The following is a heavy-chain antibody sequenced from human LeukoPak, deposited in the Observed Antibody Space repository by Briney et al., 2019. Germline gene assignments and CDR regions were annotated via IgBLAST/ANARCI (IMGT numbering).Heavy chain of an antibody. J-gene: IGHJ6*03. V-gene: IGHV3-7*01. CDR2: IKQDGSEK. CDR1: GFTFSSYW. Sequence: GGSLRLSCAASGFTFSSYWMSWVRQAPGKGLEWVANIKQDGSEKYYVDSVKGRVTISRDNAKNSLYLQMNSLRAEDTAVYYCARYDFWSGYYTYYYYMDVWGKGTTVTVSS. D-gene: IGHD3-3*01. CDR3: ARYDFWSGYYTYYYYMDV.